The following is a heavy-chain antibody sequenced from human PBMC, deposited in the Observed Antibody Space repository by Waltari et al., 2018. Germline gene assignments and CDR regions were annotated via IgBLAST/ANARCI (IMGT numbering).Heavy chain of an antibody. D-gene: IGHD3-16*01. Sequence: QVQLQQSGPGLVKPSQTLSLTCAISGDSVHSKTAAWNWIRQSPSRGLEWLGRTYYRSRWYNNYAVSVKSRITINQDTSKNQFSLQLSSVTPEDTAVYYCARDPPDGYTYFDYWGQGTLVTVSS. J-gene: IGHJ4*02. V-gene: IGHV6-1*01. CDR3: ARDPPDGYTYFDY. CDR2: TYYRSRWYN. CDR1: GDSVHSKTAA.